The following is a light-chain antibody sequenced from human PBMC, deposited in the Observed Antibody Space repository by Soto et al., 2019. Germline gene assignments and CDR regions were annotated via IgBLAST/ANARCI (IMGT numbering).Light chain of an antibody. Sequence: EIVMTQSPGTLSVSPGESATLSCRAGQGVTTNFAWYQQKSGQAPRLLIYDVSIRATGVSARFSGTGSETDFTLTISGLQSEDSAVYFCQQYNNWPFSFGQGTRLEIK. CDR3: QQYNNWPFS. V-gene: IGKV3-15*01. CDR1: QGVTTN. J-gene: IGKJ5*01. CDR2: DVS.